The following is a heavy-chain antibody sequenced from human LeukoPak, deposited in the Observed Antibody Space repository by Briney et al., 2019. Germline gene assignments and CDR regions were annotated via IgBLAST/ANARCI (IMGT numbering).Heavy chain of an antibody. CDR3: AKDSSDYYFDY. J-gene: IGHJ4*02. CDR2: VSWNTGTI. D-gene: IGHD3-22*01. V-gene: IGHV3-9*01. Sequence: GGSLRLSCAASGFTFDDYAMHWVRQGPGKGLEWVSGVSWNTGTIGYADSVKGRFTISRDNAKNTLYVQMNSLRADDTAVYYCAKDSSDYYFDYWGQGTLVTVSS. CDR1: GFTFDDYA.